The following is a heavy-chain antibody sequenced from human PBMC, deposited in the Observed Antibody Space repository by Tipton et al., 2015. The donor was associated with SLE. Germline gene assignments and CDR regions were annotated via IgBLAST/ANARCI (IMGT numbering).Heavy chain of an antibody. D-gene: IGHD3-22*01. CDR3: ARSLTYYYDSSGLLGY. CDR1: GFTFSTYT. Sequence: GSLRLSCAASGFTFSTYTINWVRQAPGKGLEWVSVIYSGGSTYYADSVKGRFTISRDNSRNTLYLQMNSLRAEDTAVYYCARSLTYYYDSSGLLGYWGQGTLVTVSS. J-gene: IGHJ4*02. V-gene: IGHV3-66*02. CDR2: IYSGGST.